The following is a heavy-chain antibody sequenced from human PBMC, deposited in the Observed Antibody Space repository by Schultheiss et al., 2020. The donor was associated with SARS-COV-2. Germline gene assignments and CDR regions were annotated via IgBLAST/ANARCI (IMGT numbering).Heavy chain of an antibody. D-gene: IGHD1-26*01. J-gene: IGHJ4*02. CDR2: IIPIFGTA. Sequence: KISCKASGGTFSSYAISWVRQAPGQGLEWMGGIIPIFGTANYSQKFQGRVTITADESTSTAYMELRSLRSDDTAVYYCARDPQSGGSYWYWGQGTLVTVSS. CDR1: GGTFSSYA. V-gene: IGHV1-69*01. CDR3: ARDPQSGGSYWY.